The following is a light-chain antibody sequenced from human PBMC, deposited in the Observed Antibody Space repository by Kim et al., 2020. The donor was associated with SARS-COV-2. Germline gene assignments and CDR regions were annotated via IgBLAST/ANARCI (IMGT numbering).Light chain of an antibody. V-gene: IGKV3-15*01. J-gene: IGKJ1*01. CDR1: QGTNTN. Sequence: LPEYPGERVTLACRASQGTNTNVAWYQQKPGQAPRLLIFGASTRATGVPARFSGIGSGTEFTLTINSLQSEDFAVYYCQEYNKWTFGQGTKVDIK. CDR2: GAS. CDR3: QEYNKWT.